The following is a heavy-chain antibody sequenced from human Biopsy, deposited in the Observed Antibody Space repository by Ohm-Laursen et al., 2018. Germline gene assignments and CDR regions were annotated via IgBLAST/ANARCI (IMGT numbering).Heavy chain of an antibody. J-gene: IGHJ1*01. CDR3: AKGQDLRGGAEYFQH. CDR2: INPHSGTT. CDR1: GYTFTGPY. Sequence: SSVKVSCKASGYTFTGPYFHWVRQVPGQGLEWMGWINPHSGTTKFAQDFQGRVTLTRDTSITTAYMELRRLRSDDTAVYYCAKGQDLRGGAEYFQHWGQGALVTVSS. V-gene: IGHV1-2*02. D-gene: IGHD2-15*01.